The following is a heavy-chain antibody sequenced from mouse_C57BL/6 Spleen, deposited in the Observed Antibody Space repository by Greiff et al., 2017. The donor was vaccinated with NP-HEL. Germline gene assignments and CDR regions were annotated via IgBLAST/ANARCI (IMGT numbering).Heavy chain of an antibody. CDR1: GYSITSGYY. CDR2: ISYDGSN. D-gene: IGHD1-1*01. CDR3: ARDDYYGSLNWYFDV. Sequence: EVKLMESGPGLVKPSQSLSLTCSVTGYSITSGYYWNWIRQFPGNKLEWMGYISYDGSNNYNPSLKNRISITRDTSKNQFFLKLNSVTTEDTATYYCARDDYYGSLNWYFDVWGTGTTVTVSS. J-gene: IGHJ1*03. V-gene: IGHV3-6*01.